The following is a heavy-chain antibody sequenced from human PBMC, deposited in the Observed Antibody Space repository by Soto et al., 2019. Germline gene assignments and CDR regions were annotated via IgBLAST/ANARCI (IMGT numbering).Heavy chain of an antibody. CDR2: IYYSGST. CDR3: ARELGLYYYDSSGYRPPTNNWFDP. Sequence: SETLSLTCTVSGGSVSSGSYYWSWIRQPPGKGLEWIGYIYYSGSTNYNPSLKSRVTISVDTSKNQFSLKLSSVTAADTAVYYCARELGLYYYDSSGYRPPTNNWFDPWGQGTLVTVSS. D-gene: IGHD3-22*01. CDR1: GGSVSSGSYY. J-gene: IGHJ5*02. V-gene: IGHV4-61*01.